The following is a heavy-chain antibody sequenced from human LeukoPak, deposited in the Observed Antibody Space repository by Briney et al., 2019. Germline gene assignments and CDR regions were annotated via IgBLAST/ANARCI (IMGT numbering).Heavy chain of an antibody. CDR2: ISSDASTI. CDR1: GFTFSSRW. V-gene: IGHV3-74*01. Sequence: PGGSLRLSCAASGFTFSSRWMHWVRKTPGKGLVWVSRISSDASTINYADSVKGRFTISRDNAKNTLYLQMISLRAEDTAVYYCVRETTAPGNYFDSWGQGTLVTVSS. CDR3: VRETTAPGNYFDS. J-gene: IGHJ4*02. D-gene: IGHD4-17*01.